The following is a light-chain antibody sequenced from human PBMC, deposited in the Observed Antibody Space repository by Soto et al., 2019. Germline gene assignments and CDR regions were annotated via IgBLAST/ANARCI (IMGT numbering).Light chain of an antibody. V-gene: IGKV3-20*01. CDR2: GAS. CDR1: QSATSRY. J-gene: IGKJ4*01. Sequence: IVLSQSPGTLSLTQRERDTLSCRASQSATSRYLAWYQQKPGQAPRLLIFGASIRDTGVTDRFSGSGSGTDFTLTISRLEPEDFAVYYCQQYGETFGGGAKV. CDR3: QQYGET.